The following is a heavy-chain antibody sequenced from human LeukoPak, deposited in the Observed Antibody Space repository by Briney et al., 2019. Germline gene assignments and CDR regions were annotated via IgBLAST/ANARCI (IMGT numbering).Heavy chain of an antibody. Sequence: KPRGSLRLSCAASGFTFSSYSMNWVRQAPGKGLEWVSSISSSGSHMYYADSVKGRFTISRDNAKNSLYLQMNSLRAEDTAVYYCARLTFGGVIGFDYWGQGTLVTVSS. D-gene: IGHD3-16*02. CDR3: ARLTFGGVIGFDY. CDR2: ISSSGSHM. V-gene: IGHV3-21*01. J-gene: IGHJ4*02. CDR1: GFTFSSYS.